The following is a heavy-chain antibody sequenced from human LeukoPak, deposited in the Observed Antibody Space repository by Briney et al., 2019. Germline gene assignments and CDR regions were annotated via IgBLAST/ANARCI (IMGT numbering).Heavy chain of an antibody. CDR3: ARQILQSGGSLYFDY. V-gene: IGHV4-59*08. J-gene: IGHJ4*02. D-gene: IGHD2-15*01. Sequence: SETLSLTCTVSGGSISSYYWSWIRQPPGKGLEWIGYIYYSGSTNYNPSLKSRVTISVDTSKNQFSLKLSSVTAADTAVYYCARQILQSGGSLYFDYWGQGTLVTVSS. CDR1: GGSISSYY. CDR2: IYYSGST.